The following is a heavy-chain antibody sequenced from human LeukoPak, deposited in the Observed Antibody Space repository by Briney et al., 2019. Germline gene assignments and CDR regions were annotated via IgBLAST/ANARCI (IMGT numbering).Heavy chain of an antibody. CDR3: STGKNDP. J-gene: IGHJ5*02. CDR1: GFTFSRYS. V-gene: IGHV3-48*04. Sequence: GGSLRLSCAASGFTFSRYSMSWVRQAPGKGLEWVSYITNSSSTIFYADSVKGRFTISRDNAKNSLYLQMSSLRAEDTAVYYCSTGKNDPWGQGTLVTVSS. CDR2: ITNSSSTI. D-gene: IGHD2/OR15-2a*01.